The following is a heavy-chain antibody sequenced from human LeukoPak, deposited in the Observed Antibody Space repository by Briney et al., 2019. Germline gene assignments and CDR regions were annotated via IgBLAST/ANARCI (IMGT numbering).Heavy chain of an antibody. V-gene: IGHV3-21*01. CDR3: RGYSGYEYGMDV. CDR1: GFTFSSYS. J-gene: IGHJ6*02. Sequence: PGGSLRLSCAASGFTFSSYSMNWVRQAPGKGLEWVSSISSSSSYIYYADSVKGRFTISGDNAKNSLYLQMNSLRAEDTAVYYCRGYSGYEYGMDVWGQGTTVTVSS. CDR2: ISSSSSYI. D-gene: IGHD5-12*01.